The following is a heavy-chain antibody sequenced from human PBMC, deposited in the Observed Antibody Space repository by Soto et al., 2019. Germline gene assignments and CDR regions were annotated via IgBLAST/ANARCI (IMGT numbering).Heavy chain of an antibody. CDR3: ARVSSSLVVLDY. CDR1: GGSISSGGYY. J-gene: IGHJ4*02. Sequence: SETLSLTCTASGGSISSGGYYWSWIRQHPGKGLEWIGYIYYSGSTYYNPPLKSRVTISVDTSKNQFSLKLSSVTAADTAVYYCARVSSSLVVLDYWGQGTLVTVSS. D-gene: IGHD3-22*01. CDR2: IYYSGST. V-gene: IGHV4-31*03.